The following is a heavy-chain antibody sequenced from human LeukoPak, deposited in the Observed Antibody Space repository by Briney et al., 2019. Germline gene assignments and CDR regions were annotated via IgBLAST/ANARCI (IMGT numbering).Heavy chain of an antibody. J-gene: IGHJ4*02. V-gene: IGHV3-49*04. Sequence: HPGGSLRLSCTASGFTFGDYAMSWVGQAPGKGLEWVGYIRSKASGGTTEYAASVKGRFTISRDDSKSIAYLQMNSLKTEDTAVYYCTRDPITNLYSSGWTDPYYFDNWAQGTVVTVSS. CDR3: TRDPITNLYSSGWTDPYYFDN. D-gene: IGHD6-19*01. CDR1: GFTFGDYA. CDR2: IRSKASGGTT.